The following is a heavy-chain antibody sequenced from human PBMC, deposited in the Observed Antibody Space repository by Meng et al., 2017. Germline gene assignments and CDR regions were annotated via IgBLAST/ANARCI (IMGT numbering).Heavy chain of an antibody. Sequence: ASVKVSCKASGYTFTGYYMHWVRQAPGQGLEWMGWINPNSGGTNYAQKFQGRVTMTRDTSISTAYMELSRLRSEDTAVYYCARVQITVTTAEGGWYFDLWGRGTLVTVSS. D-gene: IGHD4-17*01. CDR2: INPNSGGT. V-gene: IGHV1-2*02. CDR1: GYTFTGYY. J-gene: IGHJ2*01. CDR3: ARVQITVTTAEGGWYFDL.